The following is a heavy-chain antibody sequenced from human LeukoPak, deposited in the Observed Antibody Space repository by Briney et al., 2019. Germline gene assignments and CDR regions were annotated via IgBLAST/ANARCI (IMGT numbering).Heavy chain of an antibody. CDR2: ISSSSSYI. D-gene: IGHD6-13*01. Sequence: GGSLPLSCAASGFTLSSHSMNWVRQAPGKGLEWVSSISSSSSYIYYADSVKGRFTISRDNAKNSLYLQMNSLRAEDTAVYYCARDERRGIAAAGNDYYYYYMDVWGRGTTVTVSS. J-gene: IGHJ6*03. CDR1: GFTLSSHS. CDR3: ARDERRGIAAAGNDYYYYYMDV. V-gene: IGHV3-21*01.